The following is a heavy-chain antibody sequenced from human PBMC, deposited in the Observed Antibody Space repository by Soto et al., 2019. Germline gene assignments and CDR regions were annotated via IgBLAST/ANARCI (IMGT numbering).Heavy chain of an antibody. D-gene: IGHD4-17*01. CDR3: ARVDGDYDY. J-gene: IGHJ4*02. CDR1: RGYVNTFH. CDR2: IYHSGST. Sequence: PSETLSLTCTVSRGYVNTFHWSWVRQPAGKGLEWIGEIYHSGSTNYNPSLKSRVTISVDKSKNQFSLKLSSVTAADTAVYYCARVDGDYDYWGQGTLVTVS. V-gene: IGHV4-59*02.